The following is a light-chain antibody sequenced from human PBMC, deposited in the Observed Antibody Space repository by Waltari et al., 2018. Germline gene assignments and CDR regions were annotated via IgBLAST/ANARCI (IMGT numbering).Light chain of an antibody. Sequence: CRAGESFSRAVAWYQQKPGQAPRLLIFGASNRATGIPDRFSGSGSETDFSLTISRLEPEDFAVYYCQHYVRLPATFGRGTKVEIK. CDR1: ESFSRAV. CDR3: QHYVRLPAT. J-gene: IGKJ1*01. V-gene: IGKV3-20*01. CDR2: GAS.